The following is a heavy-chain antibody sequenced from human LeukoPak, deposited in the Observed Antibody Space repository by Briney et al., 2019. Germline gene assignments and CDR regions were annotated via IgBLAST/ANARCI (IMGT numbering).Heavy chain of an antibody. CDR2: ISAYNGNT. CDR3: ARSATVKGGFDY. CDR1: GYTFTSYG. D-gene: IGHD4-17*01. Sequence: ASVKVSCKASGYTFTSYGIRWVRQAPGQGLEGMGWISAYNGNTNYAQKLQGRVTMTTDTSTSTAYMELRSLRSDDTAVYYCARSATVKGGFDYWGQGTLVTVSS. J-gene: IGHJ4*02. V-gene: IGHV1-18*01.